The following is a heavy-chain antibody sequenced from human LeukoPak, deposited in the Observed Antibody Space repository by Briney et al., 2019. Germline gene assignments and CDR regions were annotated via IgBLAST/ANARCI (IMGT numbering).Heavy chain of an antibody. Sequence: SQTLSLTCTVSGDSINSRGYYWTWIRQYPGKGLERIGYISYSGSTNYNPSLKSRVTILVDTSKSQFSLNLSSVTAADTAVYYCATDTLVAASRYYYYRMDVWGQGTTVTVSS. CDR1: GDSINSRGYY. V-gene: IGHV4-31*03. J-gene: IGHJ6*02. D-gene: IGHD6-25*01. CDR2: ISYSGST. CDR3: ATDTLVAASRYYYYRMDV.